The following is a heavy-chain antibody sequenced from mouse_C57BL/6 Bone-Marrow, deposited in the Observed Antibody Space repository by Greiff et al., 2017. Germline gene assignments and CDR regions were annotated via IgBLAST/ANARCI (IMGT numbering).Heavy chain of an antibody. V-gene: IGHV1-85*01. D-gene: IGHD1-1*01. CDR2: IYPRDGST. CDR1: GYTFTSYD. J-gene: IGHJ1*03. Sequence: QVQLQQSGPELVKPGASVKLSCKASGYTFTSYDINWVKQRPGQGLEWIGWIYPRDGSTKYNEKFKGKATLTVDTSSSTGYMELHSLTSEDSAGYFCARLEVDGSSGYWYCDVWGTGTTVTVSS. CDR3: ARLEVDGSSGYWYCDV.